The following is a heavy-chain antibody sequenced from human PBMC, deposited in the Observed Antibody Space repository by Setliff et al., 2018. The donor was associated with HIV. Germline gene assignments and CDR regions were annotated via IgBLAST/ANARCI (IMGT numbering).Heavy chain of an antibody. V-gene: IGHV4-34*01. CDR1: GGSFGGYS. D-gene: IGHD7-27*01. J-gene: IGHJ4*02. CDR2: INHSGST. CDR3: ATHRRELGLHY. Sequence: SETLSLTCAVYGGSFGGYSWSWIRQPPGKGLEWIGEINHSGSTNYNPSLKSRVTISVDTSKSQFSLKLTSVTAADTALYYCATHRRELGLHYWGQGTLVTAPQ.